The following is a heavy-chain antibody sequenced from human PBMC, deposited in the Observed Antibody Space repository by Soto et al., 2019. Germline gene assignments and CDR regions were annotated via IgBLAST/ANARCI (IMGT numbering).Heavy chain of an antibody. D-gene: IGHD1-26*01. CDR2: IYYSGNT. CDR1: GASISSDNYY. CDR3: ARDSGSGSYYGIDY. V-gene: IGHV4-39*07. Sequence: PSETLSLTCSVSGASISSDNYYWGWIRQTPGKGLEWIGSIYYSGNTYYNPSLKSRVTMSVDTSKNQFSLKLSSVTAADTAVYYCARDSGSGSYYGIDYWGQGTLVTVSS. J-gene: IGHJ4*02.